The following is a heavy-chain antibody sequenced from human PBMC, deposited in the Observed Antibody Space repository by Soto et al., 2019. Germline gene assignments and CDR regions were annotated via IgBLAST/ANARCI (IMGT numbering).Heavy chain of an antibody. CDR3: ARRTLGSAIGIGDY. D-gene: IGHD7-27*01. V-gene: IGHV1-18*01. CDR1: GYIFNNYG. CDR2: ITADNGDT. J-gene: IGHJ4*02. Sequence: QIQLVQSGAEVKVPGASVKVSCRTSGYIFNNYGITWVRQAPGQGLEWMGFITADNGDTKFAEKLQGRVSMTTDTSTNTAYMELRNLRSDDTALYYCARRTLGSAIGIGDYWGQGTLVTVSS.